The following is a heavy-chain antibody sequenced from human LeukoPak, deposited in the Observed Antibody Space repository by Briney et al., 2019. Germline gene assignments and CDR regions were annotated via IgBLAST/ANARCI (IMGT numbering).Heavy chain of an antibody. V-gene: IGHV4-39*07. J-gene: IGHJ4*02. CDR3: ARLVPPGSFDY. D-gene: IGHD6-6*01. Sequence: SETLSLTCTVSGDSISTSNSYWGWIRQPPGKGLEWIGSIYYSGNTYYNASLKSRVTISVDTSKNQFSLTLNSVTAADTAVYYCARLVPPGSFDYWGQGTLVTVSS. CDR1: GDSISTSNSY. CDR2: IYYSGNT.